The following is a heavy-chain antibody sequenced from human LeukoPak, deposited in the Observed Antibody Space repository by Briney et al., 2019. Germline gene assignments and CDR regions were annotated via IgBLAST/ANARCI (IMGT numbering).Heavy chain of an antibody. CDR2: IYPGDSDT. V-gene: IGHV5-51*01. Sequence: GASLKISCKGSGYRFSDSWIGWVRQMPGKGLEWMGIIYPGDSDTRYSPSFQGQVTISADKSISTAYLQWSSLKATDTAMYYCARQYGRPFDYWGQGTLVTVSS. CDR1: GYRFSDSW. D-gene: IGHD4-17*01. CDR3: ARQYGRPFDY. J-gene: IGHJ4*02.